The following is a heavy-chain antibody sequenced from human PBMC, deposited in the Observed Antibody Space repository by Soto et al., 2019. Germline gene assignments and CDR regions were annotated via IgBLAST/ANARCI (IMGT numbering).Heavy chain of an antibody. D-gene: IGHD5-18*01. CDR3: ARAGFLGSSYGYRLDH. J-gene: IGHJ4*02. CDR2: INHSASA. CDR1: GGTFSGYY. Sequence: SPTLPLTCAVYGGTFSGYYWSLIRQPPGKGLECIWEINHSASANYNPSLKSRVTISVDTSKNRFSLKLSSVTAADTAVYYCARAGFLGSSYGYRLDHWGQGTLVTVS. V-gene: IGHV4-34*01.